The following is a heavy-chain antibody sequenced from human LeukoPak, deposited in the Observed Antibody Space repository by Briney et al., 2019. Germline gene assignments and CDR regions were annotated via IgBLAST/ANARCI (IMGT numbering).Heavy chain of an antibody. D-gene: IGHD2-2*02. V-gene: IGHV3-23*01. J-gene: IGHJ4*02. Sequence: GGSLRLSCAASGFDFSIYAMNWVRLAPGKGLEWVSGISGGGYTFYADSVKGRFTISRDNSKNTLYLHINSLRAEDTAAYYCAKDQPSRGVNGEYHFGYWGQGTLVTVSS. CDR2: ISGGGYT. CDR3: AKDQPSRGVNGEYHFGY. CDR1: GFDFSIYA.